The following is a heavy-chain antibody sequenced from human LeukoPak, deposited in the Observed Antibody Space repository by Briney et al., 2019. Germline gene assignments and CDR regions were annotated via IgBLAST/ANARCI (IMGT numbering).Heavy chain of an antibody. J-gene: IGHJ4*02. Sequence: GESLRLFCSASGFTIRSYVMTWVRQAPGQGLEWVSAISGSGDDTYYADSVKGRFTISRDNSKNTLYLQMNSLRAEDTAVYYCAKKEAMIRGVPYYYDFWGQGTLATVSS. CDR2: ISGSGDDT. D-gene: IGHD3-10*01. CDR3: AKKEAMIRGVPYYYDF. CDR1: GFTIRSYV. V-gene: IGHV3-23*01.